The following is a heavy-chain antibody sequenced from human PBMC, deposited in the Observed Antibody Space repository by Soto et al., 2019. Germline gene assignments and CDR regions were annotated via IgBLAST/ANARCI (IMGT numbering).Heavy chain of an antibody. CDR2: IIPILGIA. CDR3: ARSASMIVVGDDY. J-gene: IGHJ4*02. Sequence: QVQLVQSGAEVKKPGSSVKVSCKASGGTFSSYTISWVRQAPGQGLEWMGRIIPILGIANYAQKFQGRVTIDADKSTSTAYMELSSLRSEDTAVYYCARSASMIVVGDDYWGQGTLVTVSS. V-gene: IGHV1-69*02. CDR1: GGTFSSYT. D-gene: IGHD3-22*01.